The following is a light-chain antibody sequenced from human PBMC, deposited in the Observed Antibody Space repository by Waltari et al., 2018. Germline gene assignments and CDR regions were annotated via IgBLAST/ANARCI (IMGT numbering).Light chain of an antibody. V-gene: IGLV1-44*01. CDR1: SSNIGSNT. J-gene: IGLJ3*02. CDR2: RDN. Sequence: QSVVTQPPSASGTPGQWVTISCSGSSSNIGSNTVNWYQQLPGTAPNLLVYRDNQRPSGVPDRFSGSKSGTSASLAISGLQSEDEAGYYCAAWDDSLNAVVLGGGTKLTVL. CDR3: AAWDDSLNAVV.